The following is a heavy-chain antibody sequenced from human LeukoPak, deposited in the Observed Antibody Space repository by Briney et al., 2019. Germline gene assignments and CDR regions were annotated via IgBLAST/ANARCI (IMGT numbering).Heavy chain of an antibody. D-gene: IGHD6-19*01. V-gene: IGHV3-23*01. Sequence: PGGSLRLSCAAYGFTFSSYAMSLVRQAPGKGLEWVSAISGSGGSTYYADSVKGRFTISRDNSKNTLYLQMNSLRAEDTAVYYCAKGQWLTTGPNWFDPWGQGTLVTVSS. CDR2: ISGSGGST. CDR1: GFTFSSYA. CDR3: AKGQWLTTGPNWFDP. J-gene: IGHJ5*02.